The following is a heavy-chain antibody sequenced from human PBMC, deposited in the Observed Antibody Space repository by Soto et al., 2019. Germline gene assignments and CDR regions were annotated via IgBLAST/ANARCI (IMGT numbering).Heavy chain of an antibody. CDR3: ARDRGPPIVVVVAATVMVWDSPGRPNYGMDV. Sequence: ASVKVSRKASGYTFTSYYMHWVRQAPGQGLEWMGIINPSGGSTSYAQKFQGRVTMTRDTSTSTVYMELSSLRSEDTAVYYCARDRGPPIVVVVAATVMVWDSPGRPNYGMDVWGQGTTVTVSS. D-gene: IGHD2-15*01. CDR2: INPSGGST. CDR1: GYTFTSYY. J-gene: IGHJ6*02. V-gene: IGHV1-46*03.